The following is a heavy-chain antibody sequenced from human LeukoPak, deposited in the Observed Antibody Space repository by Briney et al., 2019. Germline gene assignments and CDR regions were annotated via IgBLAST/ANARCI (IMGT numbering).Heavy chain of an antibody. CDR1: GYTFTSYG. Sequence: GASVNVSCKASGYTFTSYGISWVRQAPGQGLECMGWISAYNGNTNYAQKLQGRVTMTTDTSTSTAYMERRSLRSDDTAVYYCARMHGWTSGWYGFFDYWGQGTLGTVSA. J-gene: IGHJ4*02. CDR3: ARMHGWTSGWYGFFDY. D-gene: IGHD6-19*01. V-gene: IGHV1-18*01. CDR2: ISAYNGNT.